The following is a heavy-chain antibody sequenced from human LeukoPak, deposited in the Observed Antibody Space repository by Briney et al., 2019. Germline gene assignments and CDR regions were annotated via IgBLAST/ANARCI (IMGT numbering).Heavy chain of an antibody. Sequence: SETLSLTCTVSGGSISSSSYHWGWIRQPPGKGLEWIGSIYYSGSTYYNPSLKSRVTISVDTSKNQFSLKLSSVTAADTAVYYCARLFSSTLYLDHWGQGTLVTVSS. CDR1: GGSISSSSYH. D-gene: IGHD3-10*02. J-gene: IGHJ4*02. CDR3: ARLFSSTLYLDH. V-gene: IGHV4-39*01. CDR2: IYYSGST.